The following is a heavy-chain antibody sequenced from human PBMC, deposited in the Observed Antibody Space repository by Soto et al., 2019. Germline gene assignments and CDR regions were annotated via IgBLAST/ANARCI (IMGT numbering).Heavy chain of an antibody. D-gene: IGHD4-17*01. CDR1: GFTFSRHG. CDR2: ILNDASGH. V-gene: IGHV3-33*01. Sequence: QVQLVESGGGVVQPGTSLRLSCATSGFTFSRHGMHWVRQTPGKGLEWLAVILNDASGHWYADSVKGRFTISRDNFENTLYLQMNGLRLEDTGMYHCARDDDYPDNGFDYWGQGTLVTVSS. CDR3: ARDDDYPDNGFDY. J-gene: IGHJ4*02.